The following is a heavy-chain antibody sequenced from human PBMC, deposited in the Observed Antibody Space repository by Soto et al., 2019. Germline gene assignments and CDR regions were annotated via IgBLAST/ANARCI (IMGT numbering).Heavy chain of an antibody. CDR2: ISTSSSTI. V-gene: IGHV3-48*01. J-gene: IGHJ4*02. CDR3: GTKGGEGYCSSIGCYALDY. CDR1: GFSFSSYG. D-gene: IGHD2-2*01. Sequence: EVQLVESGGGLVQPGGSLRLSCAASGFSFSSYGMNWVRQAPGKGLEWVSYISTSSSTIYYADSVKGRFTISRDNAKNSVYLERNSLRAEDTAVYYCGTKGGEGYCSSIGCYALDYWGQGTLVSVSS.